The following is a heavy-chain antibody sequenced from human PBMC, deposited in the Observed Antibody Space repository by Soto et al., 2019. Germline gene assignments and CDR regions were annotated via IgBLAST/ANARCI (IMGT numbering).Heavy chain of an antibody. CDR3: ARSYMQVRGVWFDP. V-gene: IGHV4-30-2*01. J-gene: IGHJ5*02. CDR1: GGSIISGGYS. CDR2: IYHSGST. D-gene: IGHD4-4*01. Sequence: QLQLQESGSGLVKPSQTLSLTCAVSGGSIISGGYSWSWIRQPLGKGLEWVGYIYHSGSTYYNPSLRSRVTISVDRSKNQFSLKLSSVTAADTAVYYCARSYMQVRGVWFDPWGQGTLVTVSS.